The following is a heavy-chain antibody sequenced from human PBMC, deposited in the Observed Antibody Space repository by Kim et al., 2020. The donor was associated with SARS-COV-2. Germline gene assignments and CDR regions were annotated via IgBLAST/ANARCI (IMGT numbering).Heavy chain of an antibody. V-gene: IGHV4-34*01. CDR3: ARGRSRGWPTADY. CDR1: GGPFSGFH. CDR2: IHEDGSA. J-gene: IGHJ4*02. Sequence: SETLSLTCAVYGGPFSGFHWSWIRQPPGKGLEWIGEIHEDGSANYKPSPKSRVTVSVDTSKNQFSLTLNSVTVADTAVYYCARGRSRGWPTADYWGQGT. D-gene: IGHD6-19*01.